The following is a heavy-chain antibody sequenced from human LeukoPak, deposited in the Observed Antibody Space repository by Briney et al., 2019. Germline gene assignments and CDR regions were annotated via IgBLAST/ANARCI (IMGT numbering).Heavy chain of an antibody. V-gene: IGHV4-38-2*02. CDR3: ARDNSYCSSTTCYYNWFDP. J-gene: IGHJ5*02. D-gene: IGHD2-2*01. CDR1: GYSISSGYY. Sequence: SETLSLTCIVSGYSISSGYYWGWIRQPPGKGLEWIGNIHHSGTTNYNPPLKSRVTISVDTSKNQFSLKLSSVTAADTAVYYCARDNSYCSSTTCYYNWFDPWGQGTLVTVSS. CDR2: IHHSGTT.